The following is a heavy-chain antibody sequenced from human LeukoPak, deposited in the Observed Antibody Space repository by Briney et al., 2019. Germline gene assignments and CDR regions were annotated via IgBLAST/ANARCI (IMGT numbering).Heavy chain of an antibody. J-gene: IGHJ4*02. CDR2: ISGSGGST. V-gene: IGHV3-23*01. D-gene: IGHD3-10*01. CDR3: AKSWDYYSSGGVSDY. Sequence: PGGSLRLSCAASGFTFNIYAMSWVRQAPGKGLEWVSAISGSGGSTYYADSVKGRFTISRDNSKNTLYLQMNSLRAEDTAVYYCAKSWDYYSSGGVSDYWGQGTLVTVSS. CDR1: GFTFNIYA.